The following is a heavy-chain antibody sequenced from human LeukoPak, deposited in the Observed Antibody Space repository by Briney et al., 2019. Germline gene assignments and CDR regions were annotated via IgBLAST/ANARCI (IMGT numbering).Heavy chain of an antibody. V-gene: IGHV1-2*02. J-gene: IGHJ4*02. CDR3: ARGGTWIQLWVDDFDY. Sequence: GASVKVSCKASGYTFTGYYMHWVRQAPGQGLEWMGWINPNSGGTNYAQKFQGRVTMTGDTSISTAYMELSRLRSDDTAVYYCARGGTWIQLWVDDFDYWGQGTLVTVSS. CDR2: INPNSGGT. D-gene: IGHD5-18*01. CDR1: GYTFTGYY.